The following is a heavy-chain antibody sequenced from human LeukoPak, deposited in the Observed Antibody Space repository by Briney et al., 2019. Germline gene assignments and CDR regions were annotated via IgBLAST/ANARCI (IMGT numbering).Heavy chain of an antibody. CDR1: GGTFSSYA. CDR2: IIPIFGTA. J-gene: IGHJ5*02. Sequence: ASVKVSCKASGGTFSSYAISWVRQAPGQGLEWMGGIIPIFGTANYAQKFQGRVTITADKSTSTAYMELSSLRSADTAVYYCARAPPRPERFGELSWFDPWGQGTLVTVSS. CDR3: ARAPPRPERFGELSWFDP. D-gene: IGHD3-10*01. V-gene: IGHV1-69*06.